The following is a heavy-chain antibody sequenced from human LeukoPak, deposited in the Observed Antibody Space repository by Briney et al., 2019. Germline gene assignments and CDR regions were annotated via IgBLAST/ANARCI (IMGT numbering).Heavy chain of an antibody. D-gene: IGHD5-18*01. J-gene: IGHJ4*02. Sequence: SETLSLTCTVSGGSISSGNYYWSWIRQPPGKGLERIGYMYYRGSTYYNPSLKSRVTISGDTSKNQFSLKLSSVTAADTAVYYCARSYGYGTNFDYCGQGTLVTVSS. CDR3: ARSYGYGTNFDY. CDR1: GGSISSGNYY. V-gene: IGHV4-31*03. CDR2: MYYRGST.